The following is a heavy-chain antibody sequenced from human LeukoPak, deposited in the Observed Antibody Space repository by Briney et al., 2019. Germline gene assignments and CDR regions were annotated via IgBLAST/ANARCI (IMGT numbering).Heavy chain of an antibody. CDR1: GGSISSGGYS. V-gene: IGHV4-30-2*01. J-gene: IGHJ4*02. D-gene: IGHD5-18*01. Sequence: PSETLSLTCAVSGGSISSGGYSWSWIRQPPGKGLEWIGYIYHSGSTYYNPSLKSRVTISVDRSKNQFSLKLSSVTAADTAVYYCARGVDTAMVEGHYFDYWGQGTLVTVSS. CDR3: ARGVDTAMVEGHYFDY. CDR2: IYHSGST.